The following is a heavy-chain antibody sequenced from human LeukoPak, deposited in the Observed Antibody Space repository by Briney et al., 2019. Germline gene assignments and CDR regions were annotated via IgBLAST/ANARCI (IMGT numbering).Heavy chain of an antibody. CDR1: GFTFSSYS. CDR2: ISSSSSYT. V-gene: IGHV3-21*05. Sequence: GGSLRLSCAASGFTFSSYSMNWVRQAPGKGLEWVSYISSSSSYTNYADSVKGRFTISRDNAKNSLYLQMNSLRAEDTAVYYCARDRRELPFATGYYGMDVWGQGTTVTVSS. CDR3: ARDRRELPFATGYYGMDV. J-gene: IGHJ6*02. D-gene: IGHD1-26*01.